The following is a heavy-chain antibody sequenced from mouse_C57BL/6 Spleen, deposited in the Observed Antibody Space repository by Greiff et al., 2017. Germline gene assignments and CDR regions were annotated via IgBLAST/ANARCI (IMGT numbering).Heavy chain of an antibody. D-gene: IGHD2-1*01. J-gene: IGHJ2*01. V-gene: IGHV5-16*01. CDR3: ARVYYTYLDY. Sequence: EVQLLQSEAGLVQPGSSMKLSCTASGFTFSDYYMAWVRQVPEQGLEWVANINDDGSSTYYLDSLKSRFILSRDNANNILYLQMSSLKAEDTATYYCARVYYTYLDYWGQGTTLTVSS. CDR2: INDDGSST. CDR1: GFTFSDYY.